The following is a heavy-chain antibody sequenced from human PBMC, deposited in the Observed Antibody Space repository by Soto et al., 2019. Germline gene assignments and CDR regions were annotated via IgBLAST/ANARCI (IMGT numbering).Heavy chain of an antibody. CDR1: GFTFSTYA. V-gene: IGHV3-30-3*01. CDR2: ISYDGSYK. J-gene: IGHJ4*02. CDR3: ARDYVSTGSVDY. Sequence: PGGSLRLSCAASGFTFSTYAMHWVRQAPGKGLEGVAVISYDGSYKYYADSVKGRFTISRDNSKNTLYLQMNSLRAEDSAVYYCARDYVSTGSVDYWGLGTLVTVSS. D-gene: IGHD3-22*01.